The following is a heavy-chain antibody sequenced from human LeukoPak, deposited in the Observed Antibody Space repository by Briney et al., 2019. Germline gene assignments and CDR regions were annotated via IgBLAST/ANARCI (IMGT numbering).Heavy chain of an antibody. CDR1: GLTFITNN. D-gene: IGHD1-14*01. J-gene: IGHJ4*02. Sequence: GGSLRLSCAASGLTFITNNMTWVRQAPGKGLEWVSVIYSDGNTKYADSVQGRFTISSDNSKNTLYLEMNSLSPDDTAVYYCARGVEPLAANTLAYWGQGTLVTVSS. V-gene: IGHV3-53*01. CDR2: IYSDGNT. CDR3: ARGVEPLAANTLAY.